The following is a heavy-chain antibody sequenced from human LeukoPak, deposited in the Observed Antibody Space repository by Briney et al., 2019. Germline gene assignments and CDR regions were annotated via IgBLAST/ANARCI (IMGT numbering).Heavy chain of an antibody. V-gene: IGHV1-2*02. CDR3: ASNGLRFLEWLPLGVDYYYGMDV. CDR1: GYTFTGYY. CDR2: INPNSGGT. J-gene: IGHJ6*02. D-gene: IGHD3-3*01. Sequence: GASVKVSCKASGYTFTGYYMHWVRQAPGQGLEWMGWINPNSGGTNYAQKFQGRVTMTRDTSISTAYMELSRLRSDDTAVYYCASNGLRFLEWLPLGVDYYYGMDVWGQGTTVTVSS.